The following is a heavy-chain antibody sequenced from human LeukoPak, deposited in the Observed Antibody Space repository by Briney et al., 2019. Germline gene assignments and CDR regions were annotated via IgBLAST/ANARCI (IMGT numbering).Heavy chain of an antibody. Sequence: GGSLRLSCAASGFTFSSYVMHWVRQAPGKGLEWVAVISNDLSNKCYADSVKGRFTISRDNGKNTLYLQMNSLRAEDTAVYYCASYLTSSSSGMAVWGQGNTVTVSS. CDR1: GFTFSSYV. CDR3: ASYLTSSSSGMAV. D-gene: IGHD2/OR15-2a*01. J-gene: IGHJ6*01. V-gene: IGHV3-30*03. CDR2: ISNDLSNK.